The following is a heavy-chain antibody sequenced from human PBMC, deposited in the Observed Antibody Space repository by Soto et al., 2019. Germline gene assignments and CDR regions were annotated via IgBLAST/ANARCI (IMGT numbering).Heavy chain of an antibody. V-gene: IGHV1-46*01. CDR1: GYTFTTYY. J-gene: IGHJ4*02. CDR2: INPSGGST. CDR3: ARVFTGYSSGWYPDY. D-gene: IGHD6-19*01. Sequence: GASVKVSCKASGYTFTTYYMHWVRQAPGQGLEWMGIINPSGGSTSYAQKFQGRVTMTRDTSTSTVYMEMSSLRSEDTAVYYCARVFTGYSSGWYPDYWGQGTLVPVSS.